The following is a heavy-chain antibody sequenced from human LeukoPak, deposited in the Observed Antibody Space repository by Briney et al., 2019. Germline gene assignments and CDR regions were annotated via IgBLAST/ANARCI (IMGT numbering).Heavy chain of an antibody. CDR3: AREGGRYYYGMDV. CDR1: GFTFSSYE. CDR2: ISSSGITI. J-gene: IGHJ6*02. Sequence: PGGSLRLSCAASGFTFSSYEMNWVRQAPGKGLEWVSYISSSGITIYYADSVKGRFTISRDNAKNSLYLQMNSLRAEDTAVYYCAREGGRYYYGMDVWDQGTTVTVSS. D-gene: IGHD3-16*01. V-gene: IGHV3-48*03.